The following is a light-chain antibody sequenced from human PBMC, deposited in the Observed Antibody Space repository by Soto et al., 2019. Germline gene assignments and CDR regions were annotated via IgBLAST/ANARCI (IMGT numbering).Light chain of an antibody. CDR1: QRVSSS. Sequence: EIVLTQSPATLSLSPGERATLSCRASQRVSSSLAWYRQKPGQTPRLLIYDVSNRATGIPARFSGSGSGTDFTLTVSSLEPEDFAVYYCQQRSNWPLTFGGGTKVEI. CDR3: QQRSNWPLT. CDR2: DVS. J-gene: IGKJ4*01. V-gene: IGKV3-11*01.